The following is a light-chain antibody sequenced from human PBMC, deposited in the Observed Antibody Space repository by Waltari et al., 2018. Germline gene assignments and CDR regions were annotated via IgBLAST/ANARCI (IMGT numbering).Light chain of an antibody. V-gene: IGKV1-39*01. CDR3: QQSSSTPFT. Sequence: SASVGDRVTITCRASQSITSYLNWYQQKPGTAPKLIIYASSSLQSGVPSRFSGTGSGTDFTLTISSLQPEDFATYFCQQSSSTPFTFGPGTKVDIK. J-gene: IGKJ3*01. CDR2: ASS. CDR1: QSITSY.